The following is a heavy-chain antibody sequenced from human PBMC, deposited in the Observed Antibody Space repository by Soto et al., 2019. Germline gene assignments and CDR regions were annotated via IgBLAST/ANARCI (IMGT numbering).Heavy chain of an antibody. D-gene: IGHD6-6*01. CDR3: ARDMGQHLVMLSYYYAMES. Sequence: QVQLVQSGAEVKKPGASVKVSCKASGYSFNTYAMHWVRQAPGQRLEWLAWINAGNVNTKYSQKFQGRLTVTRDTAVSTVYMELSSLTYEDTAVYDVARDMGQHLVMLSYYYAMESWGQGTTVTVSS. CDR2: INAGNVNT. J-gene: IGHJ6*02. V-gene: IGHV1-3*01. CDR1: GYSFNTYA.